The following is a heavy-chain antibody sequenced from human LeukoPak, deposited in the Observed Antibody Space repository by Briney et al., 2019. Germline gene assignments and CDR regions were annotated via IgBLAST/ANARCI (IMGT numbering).Heavy chain of an antibody. J-gene: IGHJ4*02. Sequence: GSLRLSCAASGFTFSSYAMSWVRQAPGKGLEWVSAISGSGGGTYYADSVKGRFTISRDNSKNTLYLQMNSLRAEDTAVYYCAKDIVVVPAAISSYFDYWGQGTLVTVSS. D-gene: IGHD2-2*01. CDR2: ISGSGGGT. CDR3: AKDIVVVPAAISSYFDY. V-gene: IGHV3-23*01. CDR1: GFTFSSYA.